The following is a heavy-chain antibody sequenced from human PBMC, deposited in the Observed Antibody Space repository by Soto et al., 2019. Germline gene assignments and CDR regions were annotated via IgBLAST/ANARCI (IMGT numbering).Heavy chain of an antibody. CDR2: ITNKANSYTT. V-gene: IGHV3-72*01. CDR3: VSHRGYDGRHPYFYEYAMDV. D-gene: IGHD5-12*01. Sequence: GGALRRSGAASVFSCSDRYMDWVRQAPGEGLEWIGRITNKANSYTTNYAASLKGRFTISRDDSKNSVYLHMNNLKIEDTAVYYCVSHRGYDGRHPYFYEYAMDVWGQGTTVTVSS. CDR1: VFSCSDRY. J-gene: IGHJ6*02.